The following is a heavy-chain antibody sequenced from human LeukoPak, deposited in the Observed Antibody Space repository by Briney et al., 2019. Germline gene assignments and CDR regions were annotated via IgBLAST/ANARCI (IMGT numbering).Heavy chain of an antibody. CDR3: ATPSGSYYGALNFDY. D-gene: IGHD1-26*01. Sequence: ASVKVSCKVSGYTLTELSMHWVRQAPGKGLEWMGGFYPEDGETIYAQKFQGRVTMTEDTSTDTAYMELSSLGSEDTAVYYCATPSGSYYGALNFDYWGQGTLVTVSS. V-gene: IGHV1-24*01. CDR1: GYTLTELS. CDR2: FYPEDGET. J-gene: IGHJ4*02.